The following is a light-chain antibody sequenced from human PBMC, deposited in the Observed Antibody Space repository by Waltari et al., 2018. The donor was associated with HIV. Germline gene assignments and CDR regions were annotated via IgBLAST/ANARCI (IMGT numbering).Light chain of an antibody. CDR1: NSNVGSYNF. Sequence: QSALTQPASVPGSPGQSVTIPCTGTNSNVGSYNFAPWYQQHPGIAPTPIIYEVTQRPSGVTSRLSGYKSGNTASLTISGLQAEDEANYCCCSYTSTTPFLVFGGGTKLTVL. CDR3: CSYTSTTPFLV. CDR2: EVT. J-gene: IGLJ3*02. V-gene: IGLV2-23*02.